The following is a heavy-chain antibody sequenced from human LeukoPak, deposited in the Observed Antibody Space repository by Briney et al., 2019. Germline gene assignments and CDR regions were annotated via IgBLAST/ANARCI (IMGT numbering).Heavy chain of an antibody. CDR3: ASGYYYDSSGLYGFDY. J-gene: IGHJ4*02. CDR2: ISSSSSYI. CDR1: GFTFSSYS. Sequence: GGSLRLSCAASGFTFSSYSMNWVRQAPGKGLEWVSSISSSSSYIYYADSVKGRFTISRDNAKNSLYLQMNSLRAEDTAVYYCASGYYYDSSGLYGFDYWGQGTLVTVSS. D-gene: IGHD3-22*01. V-gene: IGHV3-21*01.